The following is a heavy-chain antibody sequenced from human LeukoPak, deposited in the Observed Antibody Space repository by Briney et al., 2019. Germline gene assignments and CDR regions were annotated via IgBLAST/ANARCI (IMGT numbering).Heavy chain of an antibody. Sequence: GGSLRLSCTASGFTFGDYAMSWFRQAPGKGLEWVGFIRSKAYGGTTEYAASVKGRFTISRDDSKSIAYLQMNSLKTEDTAVYCCTRGSQYYGSGSSDYWGQGTLVTVSS. V-gene: IGHV3-49*03. CDR1: GFTFGDYA. CDR2: IRSKAYGGTT. D-gene: IGHD3-10*01. CDR3: TRGSQYYGSGSSDY. J-gene: IGHJ4*02.